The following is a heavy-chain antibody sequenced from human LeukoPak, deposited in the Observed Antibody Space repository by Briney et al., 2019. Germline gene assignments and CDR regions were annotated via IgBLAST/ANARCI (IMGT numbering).Heavy chain of an antibody. V-gene: IGHV4-34*01. CDR2: INQSGNT. D-gene: IGHD2-21*01. Sequence: SETLSLTCAVYGGYFSNHYWTWFRQSPGKGLEWIGEINQSGNTNYNPSLKSRVTMSVDTSKNQFSLKLTSVTAADTAVYYCARLPGVVDFDSWGQGTLVTVSS. J-gene: IGHJ4*02. CDR3: ARLPGVVDFDS. CDR1: GGYFSNHY.